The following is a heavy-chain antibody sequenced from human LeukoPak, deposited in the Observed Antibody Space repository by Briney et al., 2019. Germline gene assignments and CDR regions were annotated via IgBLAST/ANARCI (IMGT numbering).Heavy chain of an antibody. CDR1: GFSFDDYA. J-gene: IGHJ4*02. Sequence: PGGSLRLSCAASGFSFDDYAMHWVRQAPGKGLEWVAIISNDGSETYYVDSVKGRFTISRDNSKNMLYLQVNSLRIEDTAVYYCAKSWDTVTRGRTYFDYWGQGTLVIASS. CDR2: ISNDGSET. D-gene: IGHD4-17*01. CDR3: AKSWDTVTRGRTYFDY. V-gene: IGHV3-30*18.